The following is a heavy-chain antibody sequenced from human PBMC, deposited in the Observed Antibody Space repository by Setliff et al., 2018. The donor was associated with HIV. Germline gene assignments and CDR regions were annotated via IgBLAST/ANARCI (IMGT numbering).Heavy chain of an antibody. D-gene: IGHD3-22*01. J-gene: IGHJ4*02. V-gene: IGHV4-61*02. CDR2: IYTSGST. CDR3: ASPSDYYENSGLDY. CDR1: GGSFSSGSYY. Sequence: SETLSLTCTVSGGSFSSGSYYWSWIRQSAGKGLEWIGRIYTSGSTNYNPSLKSRVTISVDTSKNQFSLRLTSVTAADTAAYYCASPSDYYENSGLDYWGQGKLVTVSS.